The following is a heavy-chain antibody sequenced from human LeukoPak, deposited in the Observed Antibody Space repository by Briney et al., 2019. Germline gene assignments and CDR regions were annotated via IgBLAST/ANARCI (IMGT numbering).Heavy chain of an antibody. Sequence: GGSLRLSCAASGFTFRSYAMHWVRQAPGKGLEYVSAISSNGGSTYYANSVKGRFTISRDNSKNTLYLQMGGLRAEDMAVYYCARLTISLAAYWGQGTLVTVSS. J-gene: IGHJ4*02. CDR3: ARLTISLAAY. CDR2: ISSNGGST. D-gene: IGHD3-16*02. CDR1: GFTFRSYA. V-gene: IGHV3-64*01.